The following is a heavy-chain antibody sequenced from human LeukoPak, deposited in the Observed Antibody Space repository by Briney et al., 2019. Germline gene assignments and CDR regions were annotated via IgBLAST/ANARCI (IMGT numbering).Heavy chain of an antibody. Sequence: GGSLRRSCAASGFTFSSYWMHWVRQAPGKGLVWVSRINSDGSSTSYADSVKGRFTISRDNAKNTLYLQMNSLKTEDTAVYYCTTDLAYYYDSSGFAGYFDYWGQGTLVTVSS. D-gene: IGHD3-22*01. CDR3: TTDLAYYYDSSGFAGYFDY. J-gene: IGHJ4*02. V-gene: IGHV3-74*01. CDR2: INSDGSST. CDR1: GFTFSSYW.